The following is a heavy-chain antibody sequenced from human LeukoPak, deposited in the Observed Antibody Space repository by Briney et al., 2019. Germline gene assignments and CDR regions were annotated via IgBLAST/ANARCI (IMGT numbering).Heavy chain of an antibody. V-gene: IGHV1-2*02. CDR1: GYTFTGYY. CDR3: ARDGGYCSRTSCYTSGWNWFDP. J-gene: IGHJ5*02. CDR2: INPNSGGT. D-gene: IGHD2-2*02. Sequence: ASVKVSCKASGYTFTGYYMHWVRQAPGQGLEWMGWINPNSGGTNYAQKFQGRVTMTRDTSISTAYMELSRLRSDDTAVYYCARDGGYCSRTSCYTSGWNWFDPWGQGTLVTVSS.